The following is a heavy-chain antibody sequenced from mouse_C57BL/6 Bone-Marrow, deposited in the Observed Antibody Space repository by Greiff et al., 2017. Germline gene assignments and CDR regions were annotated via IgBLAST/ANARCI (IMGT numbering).Heavy chain of an antibody. CDR1: GFTFSSYA. Sequence: EVQRVESGGDLVKPGGSLKLSCAASGFTFSSYAMSWVRQTPAKRLEWVATISDGGSYTYYPDNVKGRFPISRDNAKNNLYLQVSHLTSEDTAMYYCARYDYGSSRCYFDVWGTGTTVTVSS. CDR3: ARYDYGSSRCYFDV. CDR2: ISDGGSYT. V-gene: IGHV5-4*01. D-gene: IGHD1-1*01. J-gene: IGHJ1*03.